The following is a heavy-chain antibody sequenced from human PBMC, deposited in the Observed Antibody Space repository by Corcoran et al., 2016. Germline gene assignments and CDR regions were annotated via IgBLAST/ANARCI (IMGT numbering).Heavy chain of an antibody. Sequence: QVQLVQSGAEVKKPGASVKVSCKASGYSFTSYGISWVRQAPGQGLEWMGWISAYNGNTNYAPKLQGRVTMTTDTSTSTAYMELRSLRSDDTAVYYCARSYDFWSGYYYFDYWGQGTLVTVSS. CDR2: ISAYNGNT. V-gene: IGHV1-18*01. CDR1: GYSFTSYG. D-gene: IGHD3-3*01. J-gene: IGHJ4*02. CDR3: ARSYDFWSGYYYFDY.